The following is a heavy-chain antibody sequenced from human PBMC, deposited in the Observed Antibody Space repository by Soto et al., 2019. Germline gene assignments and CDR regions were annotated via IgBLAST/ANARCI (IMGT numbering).Heavy chain of an antibody. CDR1: GFTFNSYA. V-gene: IGHV3-64D*06. Sequence: GGSLRLSCSASGFTFNSYAMHWVRQAPGKGLEYVSAISSNGGSTYYGDSVKGRFTISRDNSKNTLYLQMSSLRAEDTAVYYCVKGAITMVRGVIASAEYFHHWGQGTLVTVYS. CDR3: VKGAITMVRGVIASAEYFHH. CDR2: ISSNGGST. D-gene: IGHD3-10*01. J-gene: IGHJ1*01.